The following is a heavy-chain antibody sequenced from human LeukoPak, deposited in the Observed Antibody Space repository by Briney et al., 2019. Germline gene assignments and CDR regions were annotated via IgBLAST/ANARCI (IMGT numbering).Heavy chain of an antibody. D-gene: IGHD6-19*01. Sequence: SETLSLTCTVSGGSISSYYWSWIRQPPGKGLEWIGYIYYSGSTNYNPSLKSRVTISVDTSKNQFSLKLSSVTAADTAVYYCAREGVAGTDYWGQGTLVTVSS. J-gene: IGHJ4*02. CDR2: IYYSGST. V-gene: IGHV4-59*01. CDR3: AREGVAGTDY. CDR1: GGSISSYY.